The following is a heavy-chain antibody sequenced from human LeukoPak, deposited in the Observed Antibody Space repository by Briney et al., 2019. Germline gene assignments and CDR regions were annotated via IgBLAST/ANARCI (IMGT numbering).Heavy chain of an antibody. D-gene: IGHD3-10*01. CDR1: GFIFSTSS. J-gene: IGHJ4*02. V-gene: IGHV3-7*04. Sequence: GGSQRLSCTASGFIFSTSSMSWVRQAPGKGLEWVANIKEDGTEKNYVDSVKGRFTISRDNAKNSLYLQMNSLRVGDTAVYYCARDIRGGYFDYWGQGTLVTVSS. CDR2: IKEDGTEK. CDR3: ARDIRGGYFDY.